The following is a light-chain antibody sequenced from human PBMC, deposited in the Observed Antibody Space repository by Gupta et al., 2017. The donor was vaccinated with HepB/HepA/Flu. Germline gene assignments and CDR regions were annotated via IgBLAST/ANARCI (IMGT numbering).Light chain of an antibody. V-gene: IGKV3-15*01. CDR2: GAS. Sequence: EIVMTQSPATLSVSPGERATLSCRASQSVSSNLAWYQQKPGQAPRLLIYGASTRATGIPARFSGSGYGTEFTLTISSRQSEDFAGYYCQQYNNWPPITFGQGTRMEIK. CDR1: QSVSSN. CDR3: QQYNNWPPIT. J-gene: IGKJ5*01.